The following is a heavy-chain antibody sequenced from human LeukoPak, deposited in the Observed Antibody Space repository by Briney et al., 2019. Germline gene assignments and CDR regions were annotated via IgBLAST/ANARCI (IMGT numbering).Heavy chain of an antibody. CDR2: INIDGSTT. V-gene: IGHV3-74*03. CDR3: ARVGGPGWYGY. CDR1: GFTFSSYW. Sequence: PGGSLRLSYAASGFTFSSYWMHWVRQVPGKGLVWVSRINIDGSTTTYADSVKGRFTISRDNAKNTLYLQMNSLRAEDTALYYCARVGGPGWYGYWGQGTLVTVSS. J-gene: IGHJ4*02. D-gene: IGHD6-19*01.